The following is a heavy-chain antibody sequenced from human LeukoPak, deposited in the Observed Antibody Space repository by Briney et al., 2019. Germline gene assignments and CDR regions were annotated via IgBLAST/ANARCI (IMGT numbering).Heavy chain of an antibody. V-gene: IGHV3-23*01. CDR1: GGSFSGYY. Sequence: ETLSLTCAVYGGSFSGYYWSWVRQAPGKGLEWVSGIGSGGESTYYPDSVKGRFTISRDNSKNMVYLQMNSLRGEDTAIYYCVKDRPCPGCKPMDAWGQGTTVTVSS. J-gene: IGHJ6*02. CDR2: IGSGGEST. D-gene: IGHD5-24*01. CDR3: VKDRPCPGCKPMDA.